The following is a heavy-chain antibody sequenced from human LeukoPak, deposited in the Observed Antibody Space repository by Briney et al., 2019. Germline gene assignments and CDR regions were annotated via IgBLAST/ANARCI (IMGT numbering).Heavy chain of an antibody. D-gene: IGHD2-2*01. Sequence: SETLSLTCTVSGGSISSSSYYWGWIRQPPGKGLEWIGSIYYSGSTYYSPSLKSRVTISVDTSKNQFSLKLSSVTAADTAVYYCARSPIVVVPAATNWFDPWGQGTLVTVSS. V-gene: IGHV4-39*07. CDR3: ARSPIVVVPAATNWFDP. J-gene: IGHJ5*02. CDR2: IYYSGST. CDR1: GGSISSSSYY.